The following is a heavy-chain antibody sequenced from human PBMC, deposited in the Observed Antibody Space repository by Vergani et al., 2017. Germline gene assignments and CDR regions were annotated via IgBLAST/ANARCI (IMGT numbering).Heavy chain of an antibody. D-gene: IGHD2-2*01. Sequence: QVQLEESGGGVVQPGRSLRLSCAASGFTFSSYGMHWVRQAPGKGLEWVAVIWYDGSNKYYADSVKGRFTISRDNSKNTLYLQMNSLRAEDTAVYYCARDPVVPAAMSYYYYYMDVWGKGTTVTVSS. J-gene: IGHJ6*03. CDR1: GFTFSSYG. CDR3: ARDPVVPAAMSYYYYYMDV. CDR2: IWYDGSNK. V-gene: IGHV3-33*01.